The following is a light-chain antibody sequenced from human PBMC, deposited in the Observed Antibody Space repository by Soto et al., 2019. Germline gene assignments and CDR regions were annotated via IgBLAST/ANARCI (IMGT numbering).Light chain of an antibody. Sequence: QSALTQPASVSGSPGQPITISCTGTSSDVGGYNYVSWYQQHTGKAPKLMIYEVNNRPAGVSNRFSGSKSGNMASLTISGLQAEDEADYYCSSYTTSSTLVFGTGTKVTVL. J-gene: IGLJ1*01. CDR2: EVN. CDR3: SSYTTSSTLV. V-gene: IGLV2-14*01. CDR1: SSDVGGYNY.